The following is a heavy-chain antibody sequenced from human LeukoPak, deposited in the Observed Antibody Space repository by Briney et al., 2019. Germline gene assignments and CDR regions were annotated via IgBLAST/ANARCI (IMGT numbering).Heavy chain of an antibody. Sequence: PSETLSLTCAVSGDSIASDYYWVWIRQPPGKGLEWIGNVYRSGTTYYNPSLKSRVTMSVDTATDQFPLKLISVTAADTAVYYCARGHTLAVDRREGDPFDIWGQGTMVIVS. J-gene: IGHJ3*02. D-gene: IGHD4-23*01. CDR1: GDSIASDYY. CDR2: VYRSGTT. CDR3: ARGHTLAVDRREGDPFDI. V-gene: IGHV4-38-2*01.